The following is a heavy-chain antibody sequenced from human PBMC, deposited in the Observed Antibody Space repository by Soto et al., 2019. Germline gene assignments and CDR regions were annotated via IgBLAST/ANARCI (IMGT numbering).Heavy chain of an antibody. J-gene: IGHJ4*02. CDR3: ARDSRIAAAVTTS. V-gene: IGHV1-69*08. Sequence: QVQLVQSGAEVKKPGSSVKVSCKASGGTFSSYTISWVRQAPGQGLEWMGRIIPILGIANYAQKFQGRVTVTADKSTSTAYMELSSLRSEDTAVYYCARDSRIAAAVTTSWGLGTLVTVSS. CDR1: GGTFSSYT. D-gene: IGHD6-13*01. CDR2: IIPILGIA.